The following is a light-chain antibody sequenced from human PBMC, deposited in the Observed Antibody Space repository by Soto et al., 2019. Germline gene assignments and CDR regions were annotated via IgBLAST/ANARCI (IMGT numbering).Light chain of an antibody. CDR3: QQRSNWPPIT. Sequence: EIMLTQSPATLSLSPGERATLSCRASQNISSYLAWYQQKPGQAPRLLIYDASNRATGIPARFSGSGSGTDFTLTISSLEPEDCAVYYCQQRSNWPPITFGQGTRREIK. CDR1: QNISSY. J-gene: IGKJ5*01. CDR2: DAS. V-gene: IGKV3-11*01.